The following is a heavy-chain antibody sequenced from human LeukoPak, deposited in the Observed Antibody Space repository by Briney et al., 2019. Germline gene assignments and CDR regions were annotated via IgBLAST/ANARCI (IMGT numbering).Heavy chain of an antibody. V-gene: IGHV1-8*01. CDR1: GYTFTSYD. J-gene: IGHJ4*02. CDR3: ARGRGLTYYYGSSGYYYAY. CDR2: MNPNGGNT. Sequence: ASVKVSCKASGYTFTSYDMNWVRQATGQGLEWMGWMNPNGGNTGYAQKFQGRVTMTRNTSIGTAYMELSSLRSEDTAVYYCARGRGLTYYYGSSGYYYAYWGQGTLVTVSS. D-gene: IGHD3-22*01.